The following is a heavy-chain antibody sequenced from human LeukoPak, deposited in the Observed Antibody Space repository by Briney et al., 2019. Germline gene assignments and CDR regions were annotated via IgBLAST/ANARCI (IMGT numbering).Heavy chain of an antibody. CDR2: IYHSGST. Sequence: SQTLSLTCAVSGGSISSGGYSWSWIRQPPGKGLEWIGYIYHSGSTYYNPSLKSRVTISVDRSKNQFSLKLSSVTAADTAVYYCARRMITFGGNDYWGQGTLVTVSS. D-gene: IGHD3-16*01. V-gene: IGHV4-30-2*01. J-gene: IGHJ4*02. CDR1: GGSISSGGYS. CDR3: ARRMITFGGNDY.